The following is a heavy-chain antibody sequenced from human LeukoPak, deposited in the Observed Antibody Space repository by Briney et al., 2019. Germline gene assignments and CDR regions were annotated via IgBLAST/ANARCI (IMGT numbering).Heavy chain of an antibody. CDR3: AKDPRFSRCGDYVGYWFDP. V-gene: IGHV3-23*01. CDR1: GFTFSSYS. J-gene: IGHJ5*02. D-gene: IGHD4-17*01. Sequence: PGGSLRLSCAASGFTFSSYSMSWVRQAPGKGLEWVSAISGSGGSTYYADSVKGRFTISRDNSKNTLYLQMNSLRAEDTAVYYCAKDPRFSRCGDYVGYWFDPWGQGTLVTVSS. CDR2: ISGSGGST.